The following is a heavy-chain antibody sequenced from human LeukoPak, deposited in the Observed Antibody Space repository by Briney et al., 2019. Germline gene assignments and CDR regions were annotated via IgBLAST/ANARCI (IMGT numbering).Heavy chain of an antibody. J-gene: IGHJ4*02. CDR1: GGSISSYY. Sequence: SETLSLTCAVPGGSISSYYWSWIRQPPGKGLEWIGYIFYNGNTNYNPSLRSRVTMSLDTSKNQFSLKLTSVTAADTAVYYCARDGAYGSGSYYPFDYWGQGTLVTVSS. CDR3: ARDGAYGSGSYYPFDY. D-gene: IGHD3-10*01. CDR2: IFYNGNT. V-gene: IGHV4-59*01.